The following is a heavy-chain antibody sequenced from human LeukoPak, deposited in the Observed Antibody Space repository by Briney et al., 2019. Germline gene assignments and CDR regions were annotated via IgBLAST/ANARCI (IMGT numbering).Heavy chain of an antibody. CDR2: IRGKADNYAT. CDR3: TQNNY. V-gene: IGHV3-73*01. Sequence: GGSLRLSCAASGFTFSGSPILWVRQASGKGLEWVGRIRGKADNYATAYAASVQGRRTISRDDSQSTAYLQLNSLKTEDTAVYYCTQNNYWGQGALVTVSS. CDR1: GFTFSGSP. J-gene: IGHJ4*02.